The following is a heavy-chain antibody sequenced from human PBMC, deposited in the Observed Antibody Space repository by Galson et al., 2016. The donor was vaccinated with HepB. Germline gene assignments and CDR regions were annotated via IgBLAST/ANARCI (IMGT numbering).Heavy chain of an antibody. D-gene: IGHD3-9*01. V-gene: IGHV4-4*01. CDR2: IFHSGRT. CDR3: SRRGYHSLTDTYYYYGMDV. J-gene: IGHJ6*02. Sequence: WVRQAPGKGLEWIGEIFHSGRTNYNPSLKNRVTIPVDKSKNQFSLKLSSVPAADTAVYFCSRRGYHSLTDTYYYYGMDVWGQGTTVTVSS.